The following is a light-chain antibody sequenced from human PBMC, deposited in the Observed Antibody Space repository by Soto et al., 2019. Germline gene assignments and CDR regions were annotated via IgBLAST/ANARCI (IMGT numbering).Light chain of an antibody. V-gene: IGKV3-15*01. Sequence: VMTQSPATLSVSPGEGATVSCRASQTVSRNLAWYQQRPGQAPRLLIYDISNRATGVPARFSGSGSETEFTLTIRSLQSEDFAVYFCQQYNNWPSFGQGTRLEIK. J-gene: IGKJ5*01. CDR2: DIS. CDR3: QQYNNWPS. CDR1: QTVSRN.